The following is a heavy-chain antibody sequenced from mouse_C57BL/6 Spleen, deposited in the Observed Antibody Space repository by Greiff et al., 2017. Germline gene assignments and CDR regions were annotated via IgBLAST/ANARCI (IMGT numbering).Heavy chain of an antibody. D-gene: IGHD1-1*01. CDR3: AKLRENAMDY. J-gene: IGHJ4*01. Sequence: EVQLQQSGPELVQPGASVTIPCKASGYTFTDYNMDWVKQSHGKSLEWIGDITPNNGGTIYNQKFKGKATLTVDKSSSTAYMELRSLTSEDTAVYYCAKLRENAMDYWGQGTSVTVSS. V-gene: IGHV1-18*01. CDR1: GYTFTDYN. CDR2: ITPNNGGT.